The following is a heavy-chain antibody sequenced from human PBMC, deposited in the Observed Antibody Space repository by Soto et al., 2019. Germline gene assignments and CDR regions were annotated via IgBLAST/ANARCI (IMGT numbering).Heavy chain of an antibody. CDR2: ISYDGSNK. V-gene: IGHV3-30-3*01. D-gene: IGHD3-3*01. Sequence: GGSLRLSCAASGFTFSSYAMHWVRQAPGKGLEWVAVISYDGSNKYYADSVKGRFTISRDNSKNTLYLQMNSLRAEDTAVYYCARATYYDFWSGSPGGYYGMDVWGQGTTVTVSS. CDR3: ARATYYDFWSGSPGGYYGMDV. CDR1: GFTFSSYA. J-gene: IGHJ6*02.